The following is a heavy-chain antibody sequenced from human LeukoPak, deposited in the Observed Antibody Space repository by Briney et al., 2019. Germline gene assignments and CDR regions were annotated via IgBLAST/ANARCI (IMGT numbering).Heavy chain of an antibody. CDR2: INPSSSAI. CDR1: GFTFSNYY. Sequence: GGSLRLSCAASGFTFSNYYMNWVRQAPGKGLEWVSSINPSSSAIYYADPVKGRFTISRDNAENSVYLQMNSLRDEDTAVYYCARQFSGWTTYWGQGT. CDR3: ARQFSGWTTY. J-gene: IGHJ4*02. D-gene: IGHD6-19*01. V-gene: IGHV3-48*02.